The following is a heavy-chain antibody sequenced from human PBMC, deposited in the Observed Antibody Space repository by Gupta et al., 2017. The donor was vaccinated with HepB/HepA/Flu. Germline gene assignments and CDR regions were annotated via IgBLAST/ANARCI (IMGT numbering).Heavy chain of an antibody. Sequence: EVQLVESGGGLVQWGGSLRLPWAAPGFPFSSYSMNWVRQAPGKGLEWLSYISSSSSTSSSTISYADSVKGRITISRDNAKDLVYLQMHSLRDEDTAVYYCARGSRRLEYWGQGTLVTVSS. CDR2: ISSSSSTSSSTI. D-gene: IGHD3-10*01. CDR3: ARGSRRLEY. J-gene: IGHJ4*02. CDR1: GFPFSSYS. V-gene: IGHV3-48*02.